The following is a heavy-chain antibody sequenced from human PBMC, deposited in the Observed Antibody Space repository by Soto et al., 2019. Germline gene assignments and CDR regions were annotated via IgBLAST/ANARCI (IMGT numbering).Heavy chain of an antibody. V-gene: IGHV4-59*08. CDR3: ARLRGWSVDY. D-gene: IGHD3-10*01. CDR2: IYYSGST. J-gene: IGHJ4*02. CDR1: GGSISSYY. Sequence: QVQLQESGPGLVKPSETLSLTCTVSGGSISSYYWSWIRQPPGKGLEWIGYIYYSGSTNYNPSLKSRVTISVDTSKNQFSLKLSSVTAADTAVYYCARLRGWSVDYWGQGNLVTGSS.